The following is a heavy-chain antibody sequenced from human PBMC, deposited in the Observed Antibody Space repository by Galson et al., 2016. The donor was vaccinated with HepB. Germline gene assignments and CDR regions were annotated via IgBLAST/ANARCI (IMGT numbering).Heavy chain of an antibody. D-gene: IGHD3-9*01. J-gene: IGHJ5*02. CDR2: ISAYNGNT. Sequence: SVKVSCKASGYIFTNYAISWVRQAPGQGLEWMGWISAYNGNTNYAQKAQGRVTMTTDTSTSTAYMELRSLRSDDTAVYYCARGVLLRYFDWQLYWFDPWGQGTLVTVSS. CDR3: ARGVLLRYFDWQLYWFDP. V-gene: IGHV1-18*04. CDR1: GYIFTNYA.